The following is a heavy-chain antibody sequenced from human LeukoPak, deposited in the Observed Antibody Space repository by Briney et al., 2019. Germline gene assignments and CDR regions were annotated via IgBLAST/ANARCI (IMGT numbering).Heavy chain of an antibody. Sequence: SETLSLTCTVSGASISSSTWWTWVRQSPGKGLEWIGQISHSGDTNYNPSLKSRVTISVDKSKNQFSLKVTSVTAADTAVYYCAREIPVTAYYYYGMDVWGPGTTVTVSS. CDR2: ISHSGDT. CDR3: AREIPVTAYYYYGMDV. D-gene: IGHD2-21*02. V-gene: IGHV4-4*02. J-gene: IGHJ6*02. CDR1: GASISSSTW.